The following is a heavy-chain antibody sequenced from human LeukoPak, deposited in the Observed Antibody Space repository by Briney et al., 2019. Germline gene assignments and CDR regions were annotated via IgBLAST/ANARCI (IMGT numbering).Heavy chain of an antibody. CDR1: GFTFRSYW. D-gene: IGHD1-26*01. CDR3: AKDKSGRYIGGMDV. CDR2: ISYDGSNK. V-gene: IGHV3-30*18. Sequence: PGGSLRLSCAASGFTFRSYWMSWVRQAPGKGLEWVAVISYDGSNKYYADSVKGRFTISRDNSKNTLYLQMNSLRAEDTAVYYCAKDKSGRYIGGMDVWGKGTTVTVSS. J-gene: IGHJ6*04.